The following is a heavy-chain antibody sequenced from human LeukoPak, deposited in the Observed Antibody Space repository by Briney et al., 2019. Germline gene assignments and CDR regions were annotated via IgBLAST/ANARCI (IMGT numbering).Heavy chain of an antibody. CDR2: INHSGST. Sequence: SETLSLTCAVYGVSFSGYYWSWIRQPPGKGLEWIGEINHSGSTNYNPSLKSRVTISVDTSKNQFSLKLSSVTAADTAVYYCARGTSGGSYYLDYWGQGTLVTVSS. V-gene: IGHV4-34*01. J-gene: IGHJ4*02. D-gene: IGHD3-10*01. CDR3: ARGTSGGSYYLDY. CDR1: GVSFSGYY.